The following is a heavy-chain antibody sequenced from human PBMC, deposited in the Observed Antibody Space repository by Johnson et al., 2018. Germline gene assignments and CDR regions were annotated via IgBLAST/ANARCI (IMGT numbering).Heavy chain of an antibody. CDR1: GFSFEDYG. D-gene: IGHD3-16*02. J-gene: IGHJ1*01. CDR2: INWNAGRT. V-gene: IGHV3-20*04. Sequence: VQLLETGGGVVRPGGSLRLSCAASGFSFEDYGLSWVRQVPGKGLEWVAGINWNAGRTGYADSVKGRYTISRDNAKTSLYLQLKSLEVEDTALYYCARATRNYCYTTSCFAQYFQHWGQGTLVTVSS. CDR3: ARATRNYCYTTSCFAQYFQH.